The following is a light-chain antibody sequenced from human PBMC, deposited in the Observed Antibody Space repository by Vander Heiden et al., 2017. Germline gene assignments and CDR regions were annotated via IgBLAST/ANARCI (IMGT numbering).Light chain of an antibody. V-gene: IGKV3-11*01. CDR3: RQWSDWQIT. CDR2: DAS. Sequence: EIVLTQSPATLSLSPGERATLSCRASQSVSSYLAWYQQQPGHAPRLLIYDASNRSTGIPARFSGSASGTDFTLTISILDPEDFTVYYCRQWSDWQITFGQGTRLEIK. CDR1: QSVSSY. J-gene: IGKJ5*01.